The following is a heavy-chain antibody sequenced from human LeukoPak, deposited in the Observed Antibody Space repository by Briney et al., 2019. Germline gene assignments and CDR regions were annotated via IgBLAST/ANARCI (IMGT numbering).Heavy chain of an antibody. CDR3: AKPHFDD. CDR1: GFTFSTYN. Sequence: PGGSLRLSCAASGFTFSTYNMNWVRQAPGKGLEWVSSITSSSTYIYYADSVKGRFTISRDNAKNSLYLQMNSLRAEDTAVYYCAKPHFDDWGQGTLVTVSS. J-gene: IGHJ4*02. CDR2: ITSSSTYI. V-gene: IGHV3-21*01.